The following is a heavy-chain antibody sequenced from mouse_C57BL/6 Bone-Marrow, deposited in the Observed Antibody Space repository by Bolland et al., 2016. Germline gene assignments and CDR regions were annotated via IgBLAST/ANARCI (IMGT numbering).Heavy chain of an antibody. CDR2: PNYGTT. Sequence: PNYGTTRYNQKFKGKATLTVDQSSSTAYMQLNSLTSEDSAVYYCARDSSGYLYAMYYWGQGTS. J-gene: IGHJ4*01. D-gene: IGHD3-2*02. V-gene: IGHV1-39*01. CDR3: ARDSSGYLYAMYY.